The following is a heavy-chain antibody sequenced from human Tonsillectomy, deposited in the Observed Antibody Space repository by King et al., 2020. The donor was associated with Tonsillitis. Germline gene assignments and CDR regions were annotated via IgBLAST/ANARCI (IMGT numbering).Heavy chain of an antibody. CDR2: IWYDGSNK. D-gene: IGHD5-18*01. CDR3: ARERVGYSYGNAFDI. CDR1: GFTFSSYG. V-gene: IGHV3-33*01. J-gene: IGHJ3*02. Sequence: VQLVESGGGVVQPGRSLRLSCAASGFTFSSYGMHWARQAPGKGLEWVAVIWYDGSNKYYADSVKGRFTISRDNSKNTLYLQMNSLRAEDTAVYYCARERVGYSYGNAFDIWGQGTMVTVSS.